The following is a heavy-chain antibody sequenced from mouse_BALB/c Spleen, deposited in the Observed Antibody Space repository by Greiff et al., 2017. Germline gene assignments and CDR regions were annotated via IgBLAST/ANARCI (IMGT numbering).Heavy chain of an antibody. CDR3: ARGDDGYYSYAMDY. D-gene: IGHD2-3*01. CDR2: ILPGSGST. V-gene: IGHV1-9*01. Sequence: QVQLKESGAELMKPGASVKISCKATGYTFSSYWIEWVKQRPGHGLEWIGEILPGSGSTNYNEKFKGKATFTADTSSNTAYMQLSSLTSEDSAVYYCARGDDGYYSYAMDYWGQGTSVTVSS. CDR1: GYTFSSYW. J-gene: IGHJ4*01.